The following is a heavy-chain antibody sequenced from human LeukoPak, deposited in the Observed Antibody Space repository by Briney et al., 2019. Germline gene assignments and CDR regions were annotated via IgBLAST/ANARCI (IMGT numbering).Heavy chain of an antibody. CDR3: ASGWLLHDYSNYRADY. V-gene: IGHV3-30-3*01. CDR2: ISYDGSNK. J-gene: IGHJ4*02. CDR1: GFTFSSYA. D-gene: IGHD4-11*01. Sequence: PGRSLRLSCAASGFTFSSYAMHWVRQAPGKGLEWVAVISYDGSNKYYADSVKGRFTISRDNSKNTLYLQMNSLRAEDTAVYYCASGWLLHDYSNYRADYWGQGTLVTVSS.